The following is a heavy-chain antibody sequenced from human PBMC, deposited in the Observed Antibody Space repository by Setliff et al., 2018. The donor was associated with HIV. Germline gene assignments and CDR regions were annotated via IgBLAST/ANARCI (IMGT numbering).Heavy chain of an antibody. J-gene: IGHJ6*03. V-gene: IGHV1-18*01. CDR3: AREGYSGSYFNYYYYLDV. Sequence: GASVKVSCKASGYTFTSYGITRVRQAPGQGLEWMGWINAYNGNTNYAQELQGRVTMTTDTSTSTVYMELRSLRSDDTAVYYCAREGYSGSYFNYYYYLDVWGKGTTVTVSS. D-gene: IGHD1-26*01. CDR2: INAYNGNT. CDR1: GYTFTSYG.